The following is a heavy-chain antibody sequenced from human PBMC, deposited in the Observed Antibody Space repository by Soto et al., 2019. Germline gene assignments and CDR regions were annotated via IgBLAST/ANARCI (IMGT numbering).Heavy chain of an antibody. V-gene: IGHV3-64D*06. Sequence: GGSLRLSCSASGFAFSSYAMHWVRQTPGKGLEYISAISPQGGSTYYADSVKGRFTISRDDSKNTVYLQMSSLRPDDTAVYYCVNMMIARGGFDFWGQGTLVTVSS. D-gene: IGHD2-21*01. CDR3: VNMMIARGGFDF. CDR2: ISPQGGST. CDR1: GFAFSSYA. J-gene: IGHJ4*02.